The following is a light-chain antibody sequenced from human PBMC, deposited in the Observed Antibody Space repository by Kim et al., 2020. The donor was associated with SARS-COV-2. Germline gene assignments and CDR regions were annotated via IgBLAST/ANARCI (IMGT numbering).Light chain of an antibody. CDR2: GAS. V-gene: IGKV1-39*01. CDR1: QSVSKF. CDR3: QQSYSTPPT. Sequence: ASVGDTVTITCRASQSVSKFFKWYQQKPGEDPQLLINGASSLRSGVPSRFSGSRTGTDFTLTITSLQPEDFATYYCQQSYSTPPTFGQGTKVDIK. J-gene: IGKJ1*01.